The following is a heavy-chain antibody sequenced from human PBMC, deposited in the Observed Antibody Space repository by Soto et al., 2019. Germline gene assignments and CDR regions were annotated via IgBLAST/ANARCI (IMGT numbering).Heavy chain of an antibody. Sequence: SETLSLTCAVYGGSFSGYYWSWIRQPPGKGLEWIGEINHSGSTNYNPSLKSRVTISADTSKNQFSLKLSSVTAADTAVYYCARGRSPLYQLLDTRPYYFDYWGQGTLVTVSS. J-gene: IGHJ4*02. V-gene: IGHV4-34*01. CDR2: INHSGST. CDR1: GGSFSGYY. CDR3: ARGRSPLYQLLDTRPYYFDY. D-gene: IGHD2-2*01.